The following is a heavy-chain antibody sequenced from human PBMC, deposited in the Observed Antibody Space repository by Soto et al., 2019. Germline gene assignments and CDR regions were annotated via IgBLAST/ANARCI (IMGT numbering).Heavy chain of an antibody. Sequence: SETLSLTCTVSGGSISSSSYYWGWIRQPPGKGLEWIGSIYYSGSTYYNPSLKSRVTISVATSKNQFSLKLSSVTAAATAVYYCARHVARRISGNSEKYSYGRLLKTRYFDYWGQGTLVTVSS. CDR2: IYYSGST. J-gene: IGHJ4*02. CDR3: ARHVARRISGNSEKYSYGRLLKTRYFDY. V-gene: IGHV4-39*01. CDR1: GGSISSSSYY. D-gene: IGHD5-18*01.